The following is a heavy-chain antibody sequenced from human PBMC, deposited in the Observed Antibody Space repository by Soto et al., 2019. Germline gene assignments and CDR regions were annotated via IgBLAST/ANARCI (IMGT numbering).Heavy chain of an antibody. CDR3: ASLGYCSSTSCYASGYYGMDV. Sequence: ASVKVSCKASGYTFTSYGISWVRQAPGQGLEWMGWISAYNGNTNYAQKLQGRVTMTTDTSTSTAYMELRSLRSDDTAVYYCASLGYCSSTSCYASGYYGMDVWGQGTTVTSP. V-gene: IGHV1-18*01. J-gene: IGHJ6*02. CDR2: ISAYNGNT. CDR1: GYTFTSYG. D-gene: IGHD2-2*01.